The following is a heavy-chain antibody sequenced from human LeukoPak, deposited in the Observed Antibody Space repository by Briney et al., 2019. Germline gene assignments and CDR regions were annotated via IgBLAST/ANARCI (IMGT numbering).Heavy chain of an antibody. CDR3: ARSKGSRKNYYDSSGYYLLDY. Sequence: GGSLLLSCAASGFPFISYSMNGVRQAPGKGLEWVSSIISRSSYIYYADSVKGRFTTSRDNAKNSLYLQMNSLRAEDTAVYYCARSKGSRKNYYDSSGYYLLDYWGQGTLVTVSS. D-gene: IGHD3-22*01. CDR2: IISRSSYI. CDR1: GFPFISYS. V-gene: IGHV3-21*01. J-gene: IGHJ4*02.